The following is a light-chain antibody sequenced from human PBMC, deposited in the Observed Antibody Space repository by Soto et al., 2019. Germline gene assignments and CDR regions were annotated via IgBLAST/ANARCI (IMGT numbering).Light chain of an antibody. CDR2: DAS. V-gene: IGKV3-11*01. Sequence: EIVLTQSPATLSLSPGERATLFCRASQSISTYLAWYQQKSGQAPRLLIYDASNRATGIPARFSGGGSGTDFTLTVSSLEPEDFAVYYCRQRSNWPPTFGQGTKLEI. J-gene: IGKJ2*01. CDR1: QSISTY. CDR3: RQRSNWPPT.